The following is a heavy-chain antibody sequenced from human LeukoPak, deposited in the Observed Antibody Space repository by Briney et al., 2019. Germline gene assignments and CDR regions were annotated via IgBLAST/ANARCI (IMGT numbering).Heavy chain of an antibody. Sequence: ASVKLSCKAAGYTFTSYDINWVRQDPAPGLEWMGGMNPNSGNTGYAQKFQGRGTMTRNTSKSTAYMELSSLRSEDTAVYYCARGWYSSGWYYSDYWGQGTLVTVSS. J-gene: IGHJ4*02. V-gene: IGHV1-8*01. CDR3: ARGWYSSGWYYSDY. CDR1: GYTFTSYD. CDR2: MNPNSGNT. D-gene: IGHD6-19*01.